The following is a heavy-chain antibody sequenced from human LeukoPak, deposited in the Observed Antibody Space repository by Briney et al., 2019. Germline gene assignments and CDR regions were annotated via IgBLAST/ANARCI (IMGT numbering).Heavy chain of an antibody. CDR3: ARDTGQYAPGTPGFTRFDP. CDR1: GGSVNNYY. D-gene: IGHD3-10*01. CDR2: MYTSGTA. V-gene: IGHV4-4*07. J-gene: IGHJ5*02. Sequence: SETLSLTCTVSGGSVNNYYWSWIRQPAGKGLEWIGRMYTSGTANYNPSLKSRVSMSVDTSKNQFSLRLNSVTAADTAVYYCARDTGQYAPGTPGFTRFDPWGQGALVTVSS.